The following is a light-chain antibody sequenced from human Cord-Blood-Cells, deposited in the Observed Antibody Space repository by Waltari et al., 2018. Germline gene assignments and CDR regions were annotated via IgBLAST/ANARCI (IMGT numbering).Light chain of an antibody. J-gene: IGLJ1*01. CDR2: EVS. CDR1: SRDLGGYHH. V-gene: IGLV2-14*01. CDR3: SSYTSSSTLYV. Sequence: QSALTQPAAVSWSPGQSISIPRTGTSRDLGGYHHVSWYQQHPGKAPKLMIYEVSNRPSGVSNRFSGSKSGNTASLTISGLQAEDEADYYCSSYTSSSTLYVFGTGTKVTVL.